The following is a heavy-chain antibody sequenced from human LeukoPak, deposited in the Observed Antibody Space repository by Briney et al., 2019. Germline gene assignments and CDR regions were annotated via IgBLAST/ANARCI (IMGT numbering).Heavy chain of an antibody. CDR3: ARIAAAFDP. CDR2: IYYSGST. J-gene: IGHJ5*02. CDR1: GGSISSYY. Sequence: PSETLSLTCTVAGGSISSYYWSWIRQPPGKGLEWIGYIYYSGSTNYNPSLKSRVTISVDTSKNQFSLKLSSVTAADTAVYYCARIAAAFDPWGQGTLVTVSS. D-gene: IGHD6-13*01. V-gene: IGHV4-59*01.